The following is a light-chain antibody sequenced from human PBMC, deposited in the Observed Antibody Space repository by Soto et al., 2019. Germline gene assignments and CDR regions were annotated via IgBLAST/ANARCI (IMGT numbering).Light chain of an antibody. V-gene: IGKV1-6*01. CDR1: QDISSY. CDR3: LQDYNYPYT. CDR2: AAS. Sequence: AIQLTQSPSSLSASVGDRVTISCRASQDISSYLAWYQQKPGKAPKLLIYAASTLQSGVPSRFSGSGSGPDFTLPIRSLQPEDSATYYCLQDYNYPYTFGQGTTVDI. J-gene: IGKJ2*01.